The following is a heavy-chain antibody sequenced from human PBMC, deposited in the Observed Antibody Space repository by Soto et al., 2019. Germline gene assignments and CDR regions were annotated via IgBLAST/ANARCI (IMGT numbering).Heavy chain of an antibody. V-gene: IGHV4-30-4*01. J-gene: IGHJ6*02. CDR3: ARGLGGDSSGYLSFYYYYGMDV. Sequence: SETLSLTCTVSGGSISSGDYYWSWIRQPPGKGLEWIGYIYYSGSTYYNPSLKSRVTISVDTSKNQFSLKLSSVTAADTAVYYCARGLGGDSSGYLSFYYYYGMDVWGQGTTVTVS. D-gene: IGHD3-22*01. CDR1: GGSISSGDYY. CDR2: IYYSGST.